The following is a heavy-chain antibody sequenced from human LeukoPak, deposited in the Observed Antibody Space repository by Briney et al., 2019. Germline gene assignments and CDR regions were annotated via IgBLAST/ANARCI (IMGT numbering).Heavy chain of an antibody. CDR2: ISYDRSNK. CDR1: GFIFSSYA. CDR3: ASGYCSSTSCFPGY. D-gene: IGHD2-2*03. Sequence: GGSLRLSCAASGFIFSSYAMHWVRQAPGKGLEWVAVISYDRSNKYYADSVKGRFAISRDNSKNTLYLQMNSLRGEDTAVYHCASGYCSSTSCFPGYWGQGTLVTVSS. V-gene: IGHV3-30*09. J-gene: IGHJ4*02.